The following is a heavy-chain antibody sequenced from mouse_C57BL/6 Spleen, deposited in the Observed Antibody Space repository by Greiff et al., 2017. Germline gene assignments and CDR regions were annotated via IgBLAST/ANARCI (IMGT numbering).Heavy chain of an antibody. CDR2: INPSTGGT. J-gene: IGHJ2*01. CDR3: ARQLILPYYFDY. Sequence: VQLKQSGPELVKPGASVKISCKASGYSFTGYYMNWVKQSPEKSLEWIGEINPSTGGTTYNQKFKAKATLTVDKSSSTAYMQLKSLTSEDSAVYYCARQLILPYYFDYWGQGTTLTVSS. D-gene: IGHD1-1*01. CDR1: GYSFTGYY. V-gene: IGHV1-42*01.